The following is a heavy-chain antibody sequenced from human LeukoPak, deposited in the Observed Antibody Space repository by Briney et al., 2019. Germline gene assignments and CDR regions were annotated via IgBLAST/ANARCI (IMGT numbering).Heavy chain of an antibody. CDR2: IYYSGST. V-gene: IGHV4-59*08. D-gene: IGHD6-6*01. J-gene: IGHJ4*02. Sequence: PSETLSLTCSVSGASISNSYYMWIRQPPGKGLEYIGYIYYSGSTNYNPSLKSRVTISVDTSKNQFSLKLSSVTAADTAVYYCARLERSSSPLFDYWGQGTLVTVSS. CDR1: GASISNSY. CDR3: ARLERSSSPLFDY.